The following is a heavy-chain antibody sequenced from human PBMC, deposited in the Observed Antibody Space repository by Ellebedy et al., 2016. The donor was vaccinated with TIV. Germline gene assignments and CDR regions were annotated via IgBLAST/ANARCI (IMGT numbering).Heavy chain of an antibody. D-gene: IGHD5-12*01. CDR1: GASFTNSAYY. J-gene: IGHJ4*02. Sequence: SETLSLTCTVSGASFTNSAYYWAWIRQPPGKGLEWIGEINHSGSTNYNPSLKSRVTVSVDTSKNQFSLKLSSVTAADTAVYYCAKCRVATIPYYFDYWGQGTLVTVSS. CDR3: AKCRVATIPYYFDY. V-gene: IGHV4-39*07. CDR2: INHSGST.